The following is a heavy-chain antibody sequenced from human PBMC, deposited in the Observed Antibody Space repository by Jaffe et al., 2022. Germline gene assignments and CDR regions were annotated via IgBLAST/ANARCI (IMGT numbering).Heavy chain of an antibody. CDR3: ARHRALTPIFGD. J-gene: IGHJ4*02. CDR2: IYYSGST. V-gene: IGHV4-39*01. D-gene: IGHD3-16*01. Sequence: QLQLQESGPGLVKPSETLSLTCTVSGGSISSSSYYWGWIRQPPGKGLEWIGSIYYSGSTYYNPSLKSRVTISVDTSKNQFSLKLSSVTAADTAVYYCARHRALTPIFGDWGQGTLVTVSS. CDR1: GGSISSSSYY.